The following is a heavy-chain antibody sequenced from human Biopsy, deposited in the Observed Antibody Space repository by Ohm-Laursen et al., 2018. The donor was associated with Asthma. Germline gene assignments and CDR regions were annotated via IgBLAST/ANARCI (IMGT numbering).Heavy chain of an antibody. CDR2: ISYDGNHK. J-gene: IGHJ4*02. D-gene: IGHD5-12*01. V-gene: IGHV3-30*18. Sequence: LSLSCTASGFMFRSFGMHWVRQAPGKGLEWVAVISYDGNHKFYEDSVKGRFTISRDNSKNTLYLQMNSLRTEDTAVYYCAKRRGYSGHDNDYWGQGTLVIVSS. CDR3: AKRRGYSGHDNDY. CDR1: GFMFRSFG.